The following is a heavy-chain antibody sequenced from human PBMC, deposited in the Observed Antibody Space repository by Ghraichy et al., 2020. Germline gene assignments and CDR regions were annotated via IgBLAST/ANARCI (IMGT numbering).Heavy chain of an antibody. V-gene: IGHV2-5*01. CDR2: IYWNDDK. Sequence: SGPTLVKPTQTLTLTCTFSGFSLSTRGVGVCWIRQPPGKALEWLALIYWNDDKRYSPSLKSRLTITKDTSENQVVLTMTNMDPVDTATYYCAKVVAAPLWFDYWGQETLVTVSS. D-gene: IGHD2-15*01. CDR1: GFSLSTRGVG. CDR3: AKVVAAPLWFDY. J-gene: IGHJ4*02.